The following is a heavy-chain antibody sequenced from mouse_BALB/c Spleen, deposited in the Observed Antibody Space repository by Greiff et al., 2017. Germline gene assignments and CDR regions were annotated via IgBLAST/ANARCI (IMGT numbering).Heavy chain of an antibody. Sequence: EVQLVESGGGLVQPGGSRKLSCAASGFTFSSFGMHWVRQAPEKGLEWFAYISSGSSTIYYADTVKGRFTISRDNPKNTLFLQMTSLRSEDTAMYYCARSDYAMDYWGQGTSVTVSS. CDR1: GFTFSSFG. CDR3: ARSDYAMDY. V-gene: IGHV5-17*02. J-gene: IGHJ4*01. CDR2: ISSGSSTI.